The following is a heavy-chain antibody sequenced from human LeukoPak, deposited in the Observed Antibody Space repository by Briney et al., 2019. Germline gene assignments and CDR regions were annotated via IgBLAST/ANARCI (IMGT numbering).Heavy chain of an antibody. Sequence: ASVKVSCKASGYTFTSYDINWVRQATGQGLEWMGWMNPNSGNTGYAQKFQGRVTMTRNTSISTAYMELSSLRSEDTAVYYCARSSHYNWNDAFDPWGQGTLVTVSS. V-gene: IGHV1-8*01. CDR3: ARSSHYNWNDAFDP. D-gene: IGHD1-20*01. J-gene: IGHJ5*02. CDR2: MNPNSGNT. CDR1: GYTFTSYD.